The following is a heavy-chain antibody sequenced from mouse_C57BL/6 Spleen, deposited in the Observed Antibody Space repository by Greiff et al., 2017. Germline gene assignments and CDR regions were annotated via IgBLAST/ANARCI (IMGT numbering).Heavy chain of an antibody. J-gene: IGHJ4*01. Sequence: VQLQQPGAELVKPGASVKLSCKASGYTFTSYWMHWVKQRPGQGLEWIGMIHPNSGSTNYNEKFKSKATLTVDKSSSTAYMQLSSLTAEDSSVYECALRQGYAIDYWGQGTLVTVSS. V-gene: IGHV1-64*01. CDR2: IHPNSGST. CDR1: GYTFTSYW. D-gene: IGHD2-12*01. CDR3: ALRQGYAIDY.